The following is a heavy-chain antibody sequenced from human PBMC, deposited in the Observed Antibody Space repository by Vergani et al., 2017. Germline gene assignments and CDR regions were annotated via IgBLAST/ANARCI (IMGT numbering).Heavy chain of an antibody. CDR1: GYTFTSYY. J-gene: IGHJ4*02. D-gene: IGHD6-13*01. V-gene: IGHV1-46*01. CDR3: ARGSMGIFDY. Sequence: QVQLVQSGAEVKKPGASVTVSCKASGYTFTSYYMQWVRQAPGQGLEWMAIINVGDGSTGYTQKFQDRVTVTRDTSTNTVYMEMTSLRSEDTAVYYCARGSMGIFDYWGQGTLVTVSS. CDR2: INVGDGST.